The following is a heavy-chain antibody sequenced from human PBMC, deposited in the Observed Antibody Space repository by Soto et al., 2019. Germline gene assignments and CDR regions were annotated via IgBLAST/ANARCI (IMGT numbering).Heavy chain of an antibody. CDR1: GYSFTSYW. D-gene: IGHD4-17*01. CDR2: IYPGDSDT. V-gene: IGHV5-51*01. Sequence: GESLKICCKGSGYSFTSYWIGWVRQMPGKGLEWMGIIYPGDSDTRYSPSFQGQVTISADKSISTAYLQWSSLKAPDTAMYYCARNGGDYGDYEEFDYWGQGTLVTVSS. J-gene: IGHJ4*02. CDR3: ARNGGDYGDYEEFDY.